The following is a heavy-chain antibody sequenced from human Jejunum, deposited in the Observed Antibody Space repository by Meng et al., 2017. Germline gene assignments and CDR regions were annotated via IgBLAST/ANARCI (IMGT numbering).Heavy chain of an antibody. V-gene: IGHV3-7*01. CDR3: ASSSGWYFGAFDI. Sequence: GESLKISCAASGFTFSSCWMSWVRQAPGKGLEWVANIKQDGNEKYYVDSVKDRFTISRDNAKNSLYLQMNSMRAEDTSVYYCASSSGWYFGAFDIWGQGTMVTVSS. CDR1: GFTFSSCW. CDR2: IKQDGNEK. J-gene: IGHJ3*02. D-gene: IGHD6-19*01.